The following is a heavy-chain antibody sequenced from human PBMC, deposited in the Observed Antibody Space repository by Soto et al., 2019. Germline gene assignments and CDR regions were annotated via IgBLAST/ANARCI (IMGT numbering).Heavy chain of an antibody. D-gene: IGHD2-2*01. CDR2: INHSGST. V-gene: IGHV4-34*01. CDR3: ARGVRERRCSSTSCSYYYGMDV. Sequence: SETLSLTCAVYGGSFSCYYWSWIRQPPGKGLEWIGEINHSGSTNYNPSLKSRVTISVDTSKNQFPLKLSSVTAADTAVYYCARGVRERRCSSTSCSYYYGMDVWGQGTTVTVSS. J-gene: IGHJ6*02. CDR1: GGSFSCYY.